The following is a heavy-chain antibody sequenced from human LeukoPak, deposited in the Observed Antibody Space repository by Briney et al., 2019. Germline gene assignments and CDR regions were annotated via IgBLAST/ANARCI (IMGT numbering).Heavy chain of an antibody. Sequence: SGGSLRLSCAASGFTFSSYWMSWVRQAPGKGLEWVANIKQDGSEKYYVDSVKGRFTISRDNAKNSLYLQMNSLRAEDTAVYYCARDEYYYDSGGYSYYYYYGMDVWGQGTTVTVSS. CDR2: IKQDGSEK. J-gene: IGHJ6*02. CDR3: ARDEYYYDSGGYSYYYYYGMDV. D-gene: IGHD3-22*01. CDR1: GFTFSSYW. V-gene: IGHV3-7*01.